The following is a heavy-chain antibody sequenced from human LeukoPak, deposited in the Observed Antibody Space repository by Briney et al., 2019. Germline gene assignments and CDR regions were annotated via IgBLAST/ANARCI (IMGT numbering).Heavy chain of an antibody. CDR3: ARDHHRRLYDSQARDTFDF. CDR2: ISSSSTTI. V-gene: IGHV3-48*01. D-gene: IGHD3-22*01. J-gene: IGHJ3*01. CDR1: GFTFSSYS. Sequence: GGSLRLSCAASGFTFSSYSMNWVRQAPGKGLEGVSYISSSSTTIYYADSVKGRFTISRDNTKNSLYLQMNSLRAEDTAVYYCARDHHRRLYDSQARDTFDFWGQGTMVTVSS.